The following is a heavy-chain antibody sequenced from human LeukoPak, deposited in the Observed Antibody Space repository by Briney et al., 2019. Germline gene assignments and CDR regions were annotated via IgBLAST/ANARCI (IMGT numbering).Heavy chain of an antibody. V-gene: IGHV1-18*01. D-gene: IGHD1-26*01. CDR2: ISGYNGNT. Sequence: ASVKVSCKASGYIFTNYGISWVRQAPGQGLEWMGWISGYNGNTNYAQRLQGRVTMTRDTSTSTVSMELSSLRSEDTAVYYCARDTMSGSYLPASYWGQGTLVTVSS. CDR1: GYIFTNYG. J-gene: IGHJ4*02. CDR3: ARDTMSGSYLPASY.